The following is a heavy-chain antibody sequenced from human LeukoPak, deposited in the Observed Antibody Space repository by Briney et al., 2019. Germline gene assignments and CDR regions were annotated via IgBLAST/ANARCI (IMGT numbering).Heavy chain of an antibody. CDR1: GFSLSTSGVG. CDR3: AHRPKNRGTNNWFDP. D-gene: IGHD1/OR15-1a*01. CDR2: IYSNDNK. V-gene: IGHV2-5*01. J-gene: IGHJ5*02. Sequence: SGPMLVNPTQILTLTCTFSGFSLSTSGVGVGWIRQPPGKALEWLALIYSNDNKLYSPSLKNRLTITKDTSKNQVVLTMTSMDPVDTATYYCAHRPKNRGTNNWFDPWGQGALVIVSS.